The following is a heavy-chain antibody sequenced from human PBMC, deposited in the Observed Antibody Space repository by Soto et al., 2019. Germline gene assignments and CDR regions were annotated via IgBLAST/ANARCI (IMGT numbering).Heavy chain of an antibody. CDR1: GFTFSSYG. J-gene: IGHJ4*02. Sequence: GGSLRLSCAASGFTFSSYGMHWVRQAPGKGLEWVAVISYDGSNKYYADSVRGRFTISRDNSKNTLYLQMNSLRAEDTAVYYCARPPTSGGYYFASDYWGQGTLVTVS. D-gene: IGHD3-22*01. CDR3: ARPPTSGGYYFASDY. CDR2: ISYDGSNK. V-gene: IGHV3-30*03.